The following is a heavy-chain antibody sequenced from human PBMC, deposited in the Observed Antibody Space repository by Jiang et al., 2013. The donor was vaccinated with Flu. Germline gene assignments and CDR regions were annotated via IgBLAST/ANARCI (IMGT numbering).Heavy chain of an antibody. J-gene: IGHJ3*02. V-gene: IGHV1-18*01. D-gene: IGHD2-21*02. CDR1: GYTFTSYG. CDR2: ISAYNGNT. CDR3: ARDAYCGGDCYSGRASDAFDI. Sequence: VKVSCKASGYTFTSYGISWVRQAPGQGLEWMGWISAYNGNTNYAQKLQGRVTMTTDTSTSTAYMELRSLRSDDTAVYYCARDAYCGGDCYSGRASDAFDIWGQGTMVTVSS.